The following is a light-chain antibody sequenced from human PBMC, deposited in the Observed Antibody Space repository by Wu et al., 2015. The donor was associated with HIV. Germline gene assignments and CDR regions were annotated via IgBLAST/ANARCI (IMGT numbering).Light chain of an antibody. CDR3: QQYNGYGQRLT. CDR1: QSISSW. Sequence: DIQMTQSPSTLSASVGDRVTITCRASQSISSWLAWYQQKPGKAPKLLIYKASSLESGVPSRFSGSGSGTEFTLTISSLQPDDFATYYCQQYNGYGQRLTFGGGTKVEIK. CDR2: KAS. V-gene: IGKV1-5*03. J-gene: IGKJ4*01.